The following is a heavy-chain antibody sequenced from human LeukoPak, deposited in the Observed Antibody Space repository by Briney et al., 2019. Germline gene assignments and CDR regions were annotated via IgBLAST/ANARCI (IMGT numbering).Heavy chain of an antibody. CDR3: AGLYYYDSSGFDP. CDR2: IDISGST. V-gene: IGHV4-4*07. J-gene: IGHJ5*02. CDR1: GGSISSYY. D-gene: IGHD3-22*01. Sequence: SESLSLTCTVSGGSISSYYWSWIRQPAGKGLEWIGRIDISGSTNDNPSLKSRVTMSVDTSKNQFSLKLSSVTAADTAFYYCAGLYYYDSSGFDPWGQGTLVTVSS.